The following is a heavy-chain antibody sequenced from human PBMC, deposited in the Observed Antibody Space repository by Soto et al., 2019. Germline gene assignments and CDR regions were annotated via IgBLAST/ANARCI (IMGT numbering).Heavy chain of an antibody. CDR1: GGSFSRYY. D-gene: IGHD3-22*01. J-gene: IGHJ3*01. V-gene: IGHV4-34*02. Sequence: QVQLQQWGARLLRPSETLSLTCAVYGGSFSRYYWTWIRQSPGKGLGWIGEISHSGGTNYNPSLMSRVTISIDTSKNQFSLKLTSVTAADTAVYYCARDQPLRYFYDTSEPFDVWGHGTMVTVSS. CDR2: ISHSGGT. CDR3: ARDQPLRYFYDTSEPFDV.